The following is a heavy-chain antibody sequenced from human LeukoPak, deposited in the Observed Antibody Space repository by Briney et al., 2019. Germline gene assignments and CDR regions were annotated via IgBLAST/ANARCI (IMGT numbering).Heavy chain of an antibody. CDR3: AREGWFGELEY. Sequence: GGSLRLSCAASGLIFSRYWMSWVHQAPGKGLEWVANIKQDGSEKYYVDSVKGRFTISRDNAKNSLYLQMNSLRAEDTAVYYCAREGWFGELEYWGQGTLRTVSS. J-gene: IGHJ4*02. CDR2: IKQDGSEK. CDR1: GLIFSRYW. D-gene: IGHD3-10*01. V-gene: IGHV3-7*05.